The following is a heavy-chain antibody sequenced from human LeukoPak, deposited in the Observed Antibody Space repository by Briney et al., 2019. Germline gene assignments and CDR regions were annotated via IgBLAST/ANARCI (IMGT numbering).Heavy chain of an antibody. V-gene: IGHV4-34*01. Sequence: PGGSLRLSCAASGFTFSSYWMSWVRQAPGKGLEWIGEINHSGSTNYNPSLKSRVTISVDTSKNQFSLKLSSVTAADTAVYYCARGSSSWSRQFDYWGQGTLVTVSS. J-gene: IGHJ4*02. D-gene: IGHD6-13*01. CDR1: GFTFSSYW. CDR2: INHSGST. CDR3: ARGSSSWSRQFDY.